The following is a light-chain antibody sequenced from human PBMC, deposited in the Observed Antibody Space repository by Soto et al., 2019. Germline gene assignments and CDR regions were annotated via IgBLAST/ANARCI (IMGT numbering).Light chain of an antibody. CDR2: EVS. J-gene: IGLJ2*01. CDR3: SSYAGSNNLGV. V-gene: IGLV2-8*01. CDR1: SSDVGAYSY. Sequence: QSVLTQPPSASGSPGQSVTISCTGTSSDVGAYSYVSWYQQHPGKAPKLMIYEVSKRPSGVPDRFSGSKSGNTASLTVSGLQAEDEADYYCSSYAGSNNLGVFGGGTKLTVL.